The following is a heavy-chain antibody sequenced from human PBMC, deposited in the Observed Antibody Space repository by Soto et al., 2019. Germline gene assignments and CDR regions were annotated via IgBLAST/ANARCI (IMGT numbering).Heavy chain of an antibody. Sequence: EVPLVESGGGLVRPGGSLRLSCAASGFSFSSYWMHWVRQVPGKGLVWVARMNEDGGTTDYAGSVKGRFTISRDNAKNTLYLQMSSLRVYDTAVYYCASDLSGRADVWGQGTTVTVSS. CDR3: ASDLSGRADV. CDR1: GFSFSSYW. J-gene: IGHJ6*02. D-gene: IGHD3-10*01. CDR2: MNEDGGTT. V-gene: IGHV3-74*02.